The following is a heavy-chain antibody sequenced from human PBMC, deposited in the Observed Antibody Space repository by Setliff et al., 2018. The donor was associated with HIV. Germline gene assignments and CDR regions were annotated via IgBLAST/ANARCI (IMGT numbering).Heavy chain of an antibody. J-gene: IGHJ6*02. D-gene: IGHD3-3*01. Sequence: PSETLSLTCTVSGDPINSYYWSWIRQPAGKGLDWIGRIYTSGTPNYNPSLKRRVTMSLDTSKNQFSLKVRSVTASDTAVYYCARNFWNGPPDYYYYGMDVWGQGTTVTVSS. CDR3: ARNFWNGPPDYYYYGMDV. CDR2: IYTSGTP. V-gene: IGHV4-4*07. CDR1: GDPINSYY.